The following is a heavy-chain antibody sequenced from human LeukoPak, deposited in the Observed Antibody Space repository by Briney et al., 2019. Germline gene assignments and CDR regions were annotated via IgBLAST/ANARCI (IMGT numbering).Heavy chain of an antibody. CDR2: MNPNSGNT. J-gene: IGHJ4*02. CDR3: ATDVWEPDDDDY. D-gene: IGHD1-26*01. Sequence: ASVKVSCKASGYTFTSYDINWVRQATGQGLEWMGWMNPNSGNTGYAQKFQGRVTMTEDTSTDTAYMELSSLRSEDTAVYYCATDVWEPDDDDYWGQGTLVTVSS. V-gene: IGHV1-8*01. CDR1: GYTFTSYD.